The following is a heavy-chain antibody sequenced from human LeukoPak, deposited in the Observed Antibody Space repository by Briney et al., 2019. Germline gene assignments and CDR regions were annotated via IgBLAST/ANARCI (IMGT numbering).Heavy chain of an antibody. CDR2: ISYDGSNK. CDR1: GFTFSSYA. J-gene: IGHJ3*02. D-gene: IGHD1-26*01. V-gene: IGHV3-30*04. CDR3: ARDGQWELRGLDAFDI. Sequence: GRSLRLSCAASGFTFSSYAMHWVRQAPGKGLEWVAVISYDGSNKYYADSVKGRFTISRDNSKNTLYLQMNSLRAEDTAVYYCARDGQWELRGLDAFDIWGQGTMVTVSS.